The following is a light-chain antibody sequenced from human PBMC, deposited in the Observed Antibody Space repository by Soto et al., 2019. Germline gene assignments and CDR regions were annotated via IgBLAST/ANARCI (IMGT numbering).Light chain of an antibody. V-gene: IGKV3-15*01. Sequence: EIVMTQSPATLSVSPGERVTLSCRTSHSVNSHVAWYQQKPGQAPRVLLYGASTRATGIPVRFSGSGFGTEFTLTISSMQSEDFAVYYCQQYKNWPLFGQGTRLEIK. J-gene: IGKJ5*01. CDR2: GAS. CDR3: QQYKNWPL. CDR1: HSVNSH.